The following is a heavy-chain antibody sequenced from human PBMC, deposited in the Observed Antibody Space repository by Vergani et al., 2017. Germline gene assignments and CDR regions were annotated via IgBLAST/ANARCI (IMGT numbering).Heavy chain of an antibody. CDR3: ARVFIAGAFDI. Sequence: QVQLQESGPGLVKPSQTLSLTCTVSGGSISSGSYYWRWIRQPAGKGLEWFGRIYTSGSTNYNPSLKSRVTISVDTSKNQFSLQLSAVTAADTAVYYCARVFIAGAFDIWGQGTMVTVSS. CDR2: IYTSGST. J-gene: IGHJ3*02. CDR1: GGSISSGSYY. D-gene: IGHD6-13*01. V-gene: IGHV4-61*02.